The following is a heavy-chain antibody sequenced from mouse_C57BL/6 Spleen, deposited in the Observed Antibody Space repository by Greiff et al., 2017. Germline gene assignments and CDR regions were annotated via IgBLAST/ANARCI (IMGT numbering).Heavy chain of an antibody. J-gene: IGHJ4*01. CDR1: GYAFSSSW. CDR2: IYPGDGDT. D-gene: IGHD2-4*01. Sequence: QVQLKQSGPELVKPGASVKISCKASGYAFSSSWMNWVKQRPGKGLEWIGRIYPGDGDTNYNGKFKGKATLTADKSSSTAYMQLSSLTSEDSAVYFCARGQYDYDGMDYWGQGTSVTVSS. V-gene: IGHV1-82*01. CDR3: ARGQYDYDGMDY.